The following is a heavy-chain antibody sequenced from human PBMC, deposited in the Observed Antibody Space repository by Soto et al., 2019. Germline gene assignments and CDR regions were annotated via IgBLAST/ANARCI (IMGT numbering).Heavy chain of an antibody. D-gene: IGHD2-15*01. CDR1: GGTFSNHA. V-gene: IGHV1-69*06. Sequence: QVQLVQSGAEVKRPGSSVMVSCKVSGGTFSNHAINWVRQAPGQGLEWMGGIIPPLGTPRYAQKFQGRVSITADTSTTTVYMELRGLRSEDTAVFYCARDPDYGGSSVAGLVDYWGQGTLVTVSS. CDR3: ARDPDYGGSSVAGLVDY. CDR2: IIPPLGTP. J-gene: IGHJ4*02.